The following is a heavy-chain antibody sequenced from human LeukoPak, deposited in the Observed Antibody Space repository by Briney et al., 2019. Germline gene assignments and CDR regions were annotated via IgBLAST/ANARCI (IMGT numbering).Heavy chain of an antibody. CDR1: GYSFTSYG. J-gene: IGHJ6*03. D-gene: IGHD6-13*01. Sequence: KISCKGSGYSFTSYGISWVRQAPGQGLEWMGGIIPIFGTTNYAQKFQDRVTITADKSTSTAYMELSSLRSEDTAVYYCARVVGLTGYSSSWYSGYYYYMDVWGKGTTVTVSS. CDR2: IIPIFGTT. CDR3: ARVVGLTGYSSSWYSGYYYYMDV. V-gene: IGHV1-69*06.